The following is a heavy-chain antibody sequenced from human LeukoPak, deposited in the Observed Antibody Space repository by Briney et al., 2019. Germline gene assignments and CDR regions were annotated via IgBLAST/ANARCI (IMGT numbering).Heavy chain of an antibody. CDR2: MNPNSGNT. V-gene: IGHV1-8*01. J-gene: IGHJ6*03. CDR3: ARSSGTVTTSLYYYYYYMDV. D-gene: IGHD4-17*01. Sequence: ASVKVSCKASGHTFTSYDINWVRQATGQGLEWMGWMNPNSGNTGYAQKFQGRVTMTRNTSISTAYMELSSLRSEDTAVYYCARSSGTVTTSLYYYYYYMDVWGKGTTVTISS. CDR1: GHTFTSYD.